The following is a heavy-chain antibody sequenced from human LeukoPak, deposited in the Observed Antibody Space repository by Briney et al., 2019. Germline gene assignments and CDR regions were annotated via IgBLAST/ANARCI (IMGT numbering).Heavy chain of an antibody. D-gene: IGHD6-19*01. CDR1: GGTFSSYD. V-gene: IGHV1-69*06. J-gene: IGHJ4*02. CDR3: ARERSGSEYYFDY. Sequence: SVKVSCKASGGTFSSYDISWVRQAPGQGLEWMGGIMPISGTANYAQKFQGRVTITADKPTNTVYMELSSLRSEDTAVYYCARERSGSEYYFDYWGQGTLVTVSS. CDR2: IMPISGTA.